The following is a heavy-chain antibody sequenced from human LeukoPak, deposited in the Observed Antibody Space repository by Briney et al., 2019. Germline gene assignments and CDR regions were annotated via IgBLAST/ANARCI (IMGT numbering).Heavy chain of an antibody. J-gene: IGHJ4*02. Sequence: SETLSLTCTVSGGSISSYYWSWIRRPPGKGLEWIGYIYYSGSTNYNPSLKSRVTISVDTSKNQFSLKLSSVTAADTAVYYCARLRYFDWSLDPYYFDYWGQGTLVTVSS. CDR2: IYYSGST. V-gene: IGHV4-59*01. CDR1: GGSISSYY. D-gene: IGHD3-9*01. CDR3: ARLRYFDWSLDPYYFDY.